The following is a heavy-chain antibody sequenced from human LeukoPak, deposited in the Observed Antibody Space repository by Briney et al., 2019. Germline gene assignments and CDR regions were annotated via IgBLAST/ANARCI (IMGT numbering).Heavy chain of an antibody. D-gene: IGHD3-22*01. Sequence: SETLSLTCTVSGGSVSSGSYYWSWIRQPPGKGLEWIGYIYYSGSTNYNPSLKSRVTISVDTSKNQFSLKLSSVTAADTAVYYCARGPDYYDSSGLDYWGQGTLVTVSS. CDR2: IYYSGST. CDR3: ARGPDYYDSSGLDY. J-gene: IGHJ4*02. V-gene: IGHV4-61*01. CDR1: GGSVSSGSYY.